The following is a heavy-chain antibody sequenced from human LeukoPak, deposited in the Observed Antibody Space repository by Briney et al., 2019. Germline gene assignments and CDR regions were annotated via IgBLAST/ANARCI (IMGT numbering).Heavy chain of an antibody. V-gene: IGHV3-23*01. CDR1: GFTFSVAG. J-gene: IGHJ4*02. Sequence: PGGSQRLSCVASGFTFSVAGMHWVRQAPGKGLEWVSAIIGNGASTYYTDSVKGRFTISRDNSKNTLYLQMNSLRAEDTGVYYCAKRTCSGTTCYPLDSWGRGTLVTVSS. CDR3: AKRTCSGTTCYPLDS. CDR2: IIGNGAST. D-gene: IGHD6-19*01.